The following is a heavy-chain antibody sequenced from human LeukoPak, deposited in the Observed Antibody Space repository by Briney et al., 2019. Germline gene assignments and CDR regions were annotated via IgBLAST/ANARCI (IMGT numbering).Heavy chain of an antibody. CDR3: ARGPNWGDY. J-gene: IGHJ4*02. CDR2: ISAYNGNT. D-gene: IGHD7-27*01. Sequence: ASVKVSCKASGYTFTSYGISWVRQAPGQGLEWMGWISAYNGNTNYAQKLPGRGTMTTDTSTSKAYMELRSLRCDDTAVYYCARGPNWGDYWGQGTLVTVSS. CDR1: GYTFTSYG. V-gene: IGHV1-18*01.